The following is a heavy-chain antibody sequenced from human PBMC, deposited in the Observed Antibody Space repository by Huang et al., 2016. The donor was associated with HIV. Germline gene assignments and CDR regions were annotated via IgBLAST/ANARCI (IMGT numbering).Heavy chain of an antibody. CDR1: GFTFSSYA. Sequence: QVQLVESGGGVVQPGRSLSLSCAASGFTFSSYAMHWVRQTPGKGLEWVAVISYDGSNKNYADSVKGRFTISRDNSKNTLYLQMNSLGAEDTAVYYCARRLAAAARGFDYWGQGTLVTVSS. CDR3: ARRLAAAARGFDY. V-gene: IGHV3-30-3*01. D-gene: IGHD6-13*01. CDR2: ISYDGSNK. J-gene: IGHJ4*02.